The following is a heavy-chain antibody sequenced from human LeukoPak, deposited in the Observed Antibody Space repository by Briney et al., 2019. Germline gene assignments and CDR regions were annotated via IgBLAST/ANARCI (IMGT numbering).Heavy chain of an antibody. D-gene: IGHD5-18*01. CDR3: ARVDGGKYSYGYVDY. CDR1: GGTFSSYA. CDR2: IIPILGIA. V-gene: IGHV1-69*04. Sequence: EASVKVSCKASGGTFSSYAISWVRQAPGQGLEWMGRIIPILGIANYAQKFQGRVTITADKSTSIAYMELSSLRSEDTAVYYCARVDGGKYSYGYVDYWGQGTLVTVSS. J-gene: IGHJ4*02.